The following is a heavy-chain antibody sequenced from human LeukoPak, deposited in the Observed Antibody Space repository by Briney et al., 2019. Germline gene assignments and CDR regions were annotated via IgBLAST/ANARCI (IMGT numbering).Heavy chain of an antibody. CDR1: GFTVSSNY. Sequence: GGSLRLSCAASGFTVSSNYMSWVRQAPGKGLEWVSVIYSGGSTSYADSVKGRFTISRDNSKNTLYLQMNSLRAEDTAVYYCARGGSGWYVSVWGQGTLVTVSS. D-gene: IGHD6-19*01. CDR2: IYSGGST. J-gene: IGHJ4*02. V-gene: IGHV3-66*01. CDR3: ARGGSGWYVSV.